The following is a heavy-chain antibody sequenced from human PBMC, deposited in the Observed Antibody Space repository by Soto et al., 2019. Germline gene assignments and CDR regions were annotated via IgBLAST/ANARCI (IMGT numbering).Heavy chain of an antibody. CDR3: ARPRVAASGHYFDY. Sequence: PSETLSLTCAVSGYSISSGYHWGWFLQPPGKALEWIGSFYHGGSTYYNPSLKSRVTIPVDTSKNQFSLELSSVTAADTAVYYCARPRVAASGHYFDYWGQGTLVTVSS. CDR1: GYSISSGYH. D-gene: IGHD6-13*01. J-gene: IGHJ4*02. CDR2: FYHGGST. V-gene: IGHV4-38-2*01.